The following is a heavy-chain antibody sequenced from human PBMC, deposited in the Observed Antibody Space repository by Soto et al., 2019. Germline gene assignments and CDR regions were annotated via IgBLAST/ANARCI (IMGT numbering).Heavy chain of an antibody. Sequence: EVQLVESGGALIQPGGSLRISCAASGFTFSAYWMFWVRQAPGKGLVWLSRINSDGAITDYADSVRGRFTISRDNAENTLYLKLNSLRAEDTAVYYCAREYYGSGIWGQGTLVTVSS. D-gene: IGHD3-10*01. CDR3: AREYYGSGI. J-gene: IGHJ4*02. CDR1: GFTFSAYW. V-gene: IGHV3-74*01. CDR2: INSDGAIT.